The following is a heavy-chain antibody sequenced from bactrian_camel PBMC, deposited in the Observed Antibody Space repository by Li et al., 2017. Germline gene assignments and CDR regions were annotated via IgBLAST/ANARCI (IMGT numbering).Heavy chain of an antibody. V-gene: IGHV3S54*01. D-gene: IGHD2*01. CDR3: AVVMGAVAVGSVDY. Sequence: HVQLVESGGGSVQAGGSLKLACEHSGGICNLGSMGWFRQAPGKEREAVAVICTGGGDTDYADDVKGRFTVSRDSAKNMVYLQMNSLKPEDTAMYFCAVVMGAVAVGSVDYWGQGTQVTVS. CDR1: GGICNLGS. CDR2: ICTGGGDT. J-gene: IGHJ4*01.